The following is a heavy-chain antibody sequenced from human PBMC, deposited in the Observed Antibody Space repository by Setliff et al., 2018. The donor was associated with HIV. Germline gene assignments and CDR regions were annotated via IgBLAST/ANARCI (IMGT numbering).Heavy chain of an antibody. J-gene: IGHJ5*02. CDR1: GVTFTTYS. CDR2: MNPSSGNS. Sequence: ASVKVSCKTSGVTFTTYSITWVRQATGQGLEWMGWMNPSSGNSGYAQKFQGRVTMTRSTSFSTAYMEPSNLTSEDTAIYYCARKHKVSLGRGIVVLWGFDPWGQGTLVTVSS. V-gene: IGHV1-8*02. D-gene: IGHD3-10*01. CDR3: ARKHKVSLGRGIVVLWGFDP.